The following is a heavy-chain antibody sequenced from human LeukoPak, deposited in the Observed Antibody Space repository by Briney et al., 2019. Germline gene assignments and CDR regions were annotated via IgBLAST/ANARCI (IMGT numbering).Heavy chain of an antibody. CDR1: GFTFSTYT. J-gene: IGHJ4*02. CDR3: ARDRIETPRASYY. CDR2: ISASSTTM. Sequence: PGESLRLSCAASGFTFSTYTMNWVRQVAGKGLEWVSCISASSTTMYDADSVKGRLSISRDNAKTSLYLQMNSLRDEDTAVYYCARDRIETPRASYYWGQGTLVTVSS. D-gene: IGHD3-10*01. V-gene: IGHV3-48*02.